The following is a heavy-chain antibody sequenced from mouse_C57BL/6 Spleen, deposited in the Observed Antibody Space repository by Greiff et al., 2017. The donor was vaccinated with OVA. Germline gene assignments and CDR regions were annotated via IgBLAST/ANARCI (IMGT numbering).Heavy chain of an antibody. CDR1: GYTFTSYD. V-gene: IGHV1-85*01. D-gene: IGHD1-1*01. J-gene: IGHJ4*01. CDR3: ARNPLYYGSSYYAMDY. Sequence: QVQLQQSGPELVKPGASVKLSCKASGYTFTSYDINWVKQRPGQGLEWIGWIYPRDGSTKYNEKFKGKATLTVDTSSSTAYMELHSLTSEDSAVYFCARNPLYYGSSYYAMDYWGRGTSVTVSS. CDR2: IYPRDGST.